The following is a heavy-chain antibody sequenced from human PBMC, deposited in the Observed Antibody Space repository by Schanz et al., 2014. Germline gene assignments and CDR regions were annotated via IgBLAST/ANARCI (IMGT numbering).Heavy chain of an antibody. V-gene: IGHV1-69*08. J-gene: IGHJ5*02. CDR1: RSTFSSYT. D-gene: IGHD3-22*01. Sequence: QVQLVPSGAEVKKPGSSVKVSCKASRSTFSSYTISWVRQARGQGLEWVGRFIPILGLAKYEQKFQDKVTITADTSTTTAYMELSSLRSEDTAVYYCAREVGLYDRGWFDPWGQGTLVTVSS. CDR3: AREVGLYDRGWFDP. CDR2: FIPILGLA.